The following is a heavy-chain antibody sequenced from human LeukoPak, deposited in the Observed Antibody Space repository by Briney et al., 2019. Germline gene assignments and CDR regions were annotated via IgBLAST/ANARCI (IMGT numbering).Heavy chain of an antibody. Sequence: GGSLRLSCAASGFTFSNYWMHWVRQAPGKGLVWVSRIKSDGTSGIYADSVKGRFTISRDNAKNTLYLQMNSLRAEDTAVYYCASRVDCSSTSCFRKESYFDYWGQGTLVTVSS. CDR3: ASRVDCSSTSCFRKESYFDY. D-gene: IGHD2-2*01. CDR2: IKSDGTSG. J-gene: IGHJ4*02. CDR1: GFTFSNYW. V-gene: IGHV3-74*01.